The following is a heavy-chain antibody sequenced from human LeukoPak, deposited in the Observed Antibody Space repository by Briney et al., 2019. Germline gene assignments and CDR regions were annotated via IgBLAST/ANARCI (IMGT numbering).Heavy chain of an antibody. CDR1: GGTFSSYA. J-gene: IGHJ4*02. CDR3: ARNGYYDSSGYYYPFDY. V-gene: IGHV1-69*05. Sequence: GSSVKVSCKASGGTFSSYAISWVRQAPGQGLEWMGGIIPIFGTANYAQKFQGRVTITTDESTSTAYMELSSLGSEDTAVYYCARNGYYDSSGYYYPFDYWGQGTLVTVSS. D-gene: IGHD3-22*01. CDR2: IIPIFGTA.